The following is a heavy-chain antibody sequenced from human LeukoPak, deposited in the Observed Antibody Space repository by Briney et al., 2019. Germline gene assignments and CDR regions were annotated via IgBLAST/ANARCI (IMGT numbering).Heavy chain of an antibody. J-gene: IGHJ5*02. V-gene: IGHV4-59*01. Sequence: PSETLSLTCTVSGGSISSYYWSWIRQPPGKGLEWIGYIYYSGSTNYNPSPKSRVTITVDTSKNKFSLKLSSVTAADTAVYYCAREISIAAAGTQRTGLSWFDPWGQGTLVTVSS. CDR1: GGSISSYY. CDR3: AREISIAAAGTQRTGLSWFDP. D-gene: IGHD6-13*01. CDR2: IYYSGST.